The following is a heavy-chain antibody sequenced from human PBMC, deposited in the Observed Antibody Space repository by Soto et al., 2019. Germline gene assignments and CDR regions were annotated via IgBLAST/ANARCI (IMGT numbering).Heavy chain of an antibody. CDR2: ISYDGTNK. CDR3: ASWDGRSTGAFFSGPFDY. J-gene: IGHJ4*02. V-gene: IGHV3-30*03. Sequence: QVQLVESGGGVVQPGRSLRLSCAASGFAFSDYGMHWVRQAPGKGLEWVAVISYDGTNKYYAGSVKGRFTISRDNTKNTLYLQMNSLTPEDTSVYYCASWDGRSTGAFFSGPFDYWGQGTLVTVSS. D-gene: IGHD2-2*01. CDR1: GFAFSDYG.